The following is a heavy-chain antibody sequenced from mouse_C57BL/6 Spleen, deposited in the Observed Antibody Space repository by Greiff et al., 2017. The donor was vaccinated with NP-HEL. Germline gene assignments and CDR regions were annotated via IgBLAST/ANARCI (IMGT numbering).Heavy chain of an antibody. V-gene: IGHV3-6*01. CDR3: ARDQPYFDY. Sequence: VQLKESGPGLVKPSQSLSLTCSVTGYSITSGYYWNWIRQFPGNKLEWMGYISYDGSNNYNPSLKNRISITRDTSKNQFFLKLNSVTTEDTATYYCARDQPYFDYWGQGTTLTVSS. J-gene: IGHJ2*01. CDR1: GYSITSGYY. CDR2: ISYDGSN.